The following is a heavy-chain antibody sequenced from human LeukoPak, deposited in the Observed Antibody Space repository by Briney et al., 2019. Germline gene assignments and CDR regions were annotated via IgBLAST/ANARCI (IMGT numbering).Heavy chain of an antibody. Sequence: SETLSFTCAVYGVSFSYYYWSWIRQAPGKGLEWIGELNHSGSTNSNPSLKSGVTISIDTSNNQFSLKLSSVTAADTAVYYCAGLITMGRAHVRGFDPWGQGTLVTVSS. V-gene: IGHV4-34*01. J-gene: IGHJ5*02. CDR2: LNHSGST. CDR3: AGLITMGRAHVRGFDP. CDR1: GVSFSYYY. D-gene: IGHD3-10*01.